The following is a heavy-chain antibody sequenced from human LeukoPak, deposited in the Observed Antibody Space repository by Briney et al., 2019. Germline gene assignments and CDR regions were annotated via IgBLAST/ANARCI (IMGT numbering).Heavy chain of an antibody. D-gene: IGHD3-22*01. CDR2: INWNSDNI. V-gene: IGHV3-9*01. CDR3: ARASYYYDTTGLGAVDI. CDR1: GFTFNDHA. Sequence: PGRSLRLSCAASGFTFNDHAMYWVRHAPGKGLEWVSGINWNSDNIVYADSVKGRYTIFRDDAKNSLFLQMNSLRTEDTALYYCARASYYYDTTGLGAVDIWGQGTMVTVSS. J-gene: IGHJ3*02.